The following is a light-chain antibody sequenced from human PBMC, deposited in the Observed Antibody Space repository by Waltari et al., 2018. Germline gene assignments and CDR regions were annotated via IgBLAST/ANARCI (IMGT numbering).Light chain of an antibody. Sequence: DIQMTQSPSTLSASVGDRVTITCRASQSIGSWLAWYQQKPGKAPNLLIYKASALESGVPSRFSGSGSATDFTLTISSLQPDDFATYYCQQYNTFPWTFGQGTKVEVK. CDR1: QSIGSW. V-gene: IGKV1-5*03. J-gene: IGKJ1*01. CDR3: QQYNTFPWT. CDR2: KAS.